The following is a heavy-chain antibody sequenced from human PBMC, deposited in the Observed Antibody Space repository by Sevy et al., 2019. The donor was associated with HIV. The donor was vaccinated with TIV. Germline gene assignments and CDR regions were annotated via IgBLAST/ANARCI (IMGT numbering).Heavy chain of an antibody. CDR1: GGSFSGYY. Sequence: SETLSLTCAVYGGSFSGYYWSWIRQPPGKGLEWIGEINHSGSTNYNPSLKSRVTISVDTSKNQFYLKLSSVTAADTAVYYCARGLHCSGGSCYYYGMDVWGQGTTVTVSS. CDR2: INHSGST. V-gene: IGHV4-34*01. D-gene: IGHD2-15*01. J-gene: IGHJ6*02. CDR3: ARGLHCSGGSCYYYGMDV.